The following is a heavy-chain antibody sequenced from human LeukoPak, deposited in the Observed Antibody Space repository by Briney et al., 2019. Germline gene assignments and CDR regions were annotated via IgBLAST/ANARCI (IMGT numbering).Heavy chain of an antibody. Sequence: SETLSLTCTVSGGSISSDNYYWSWIRQHPGKGLEWIGYIYYSGSTNYNPSLKSRVTISVDTSKNQFSLKLSSVTAADTAVYYCARGRAGYYGSGSYYNLYYFDYWGQGTLVTVSS. CDR1: GGSISSDNYY. D-gene: IGHD3-10*01. J-gene: IGHJ4*02. CDR3: ARGRAGYYGSGSYYNLYYFDY. CDR2: IYYSGST. V-gene: IGHV4-61*01.